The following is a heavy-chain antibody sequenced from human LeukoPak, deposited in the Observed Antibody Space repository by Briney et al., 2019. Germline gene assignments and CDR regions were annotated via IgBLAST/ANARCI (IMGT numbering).Heavy chain of an antibody. V-gene: IGHV4-31*03. CDR3: ARGHKYYYDSSGYFL. J-gene: IGHJ1*01. CDR1: GGSISSGGYY. D-gene: IGHD3-22*01. Sequence: SETLSLTCTVSGGSISSGGYYWSWIRQHPGKGLEWIGYIYYSGSTYYNPSLKSRVTISVDTSKNQFSLKLSAVTAADTAVYYCARGHKYYYDSSGYFLWGQGTLVTVSS. CDR2: IYYSGST.